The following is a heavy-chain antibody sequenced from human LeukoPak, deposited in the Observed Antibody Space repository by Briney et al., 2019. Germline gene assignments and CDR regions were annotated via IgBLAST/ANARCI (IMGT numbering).Heavy chain of an antibody. D-gene: IGHD3-10*01. CDR2: INPNSGGT. V-gene: IGHV1-2*02. J-gene: IGHJ6*03. CDR1: GYSFTDYY. CDR3: ARGRSDRLWFGESIRNSYYYMDV. Sequence: ASVKVSCKASGYSFTDYYMHWVRQAPGQGLEWMGWINPNSGGTNYAQKFQGRVTMTRDTSISAAYMELSRLRSDDTAVYYCARGRSDRLWFGESIRNSYYYMDVWGKGTTVTISS.